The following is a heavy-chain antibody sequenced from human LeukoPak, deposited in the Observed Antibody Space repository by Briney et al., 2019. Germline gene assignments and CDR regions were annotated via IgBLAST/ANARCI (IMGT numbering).Heavy chain of an antibody. CDR2: ISGTGDRT. V-gene: IGHV3-23*01. D-gene: IGHD6-19*01. Sequence: GGSLRLSCAASGFTFDTTDMTWVRQAPGKGPEWLSCISGTGDRTYYADSVRGRFTISRDNSKNMLYLQMNSLRAEDTAVYYCAKDRIAVAGIEAFDIWGQGTMVTASS. CDR3: AKDRIAVAGIEAFDI. J-gene: IGHJ3*02. CDR1: GFTFDTTD.